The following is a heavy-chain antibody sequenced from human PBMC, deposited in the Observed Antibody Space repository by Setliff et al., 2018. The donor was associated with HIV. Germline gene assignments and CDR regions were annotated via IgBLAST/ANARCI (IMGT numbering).Heavy chain of an antibody. J-gene: IGHJ3*01. CDR3: ARVKGLRVRNWNDRPNASDL. D-gene: IGHD1-1*01. CDR1: GYTFTSYF. Sequence: ASVKVSCKASGYTFTSYFIQWVRQAPGQGLEWMGLIYPSGGSTTYAQKFQGRVTMTRDTSTSTVCMDLSGLRSDDTAVYYCARVKGLRVRNWNDRPNASDLWGQGTRVTVS. CDR2: IYPSGGST. V-gene: IGHV1-46*01.